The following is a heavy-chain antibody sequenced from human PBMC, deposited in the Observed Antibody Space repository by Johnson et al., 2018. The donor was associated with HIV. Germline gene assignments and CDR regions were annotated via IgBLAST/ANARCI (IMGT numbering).Heavy chain of an antibody. CDR3: AKGGPLFVDAFDI. J-gene: IGHJ3*02. CDR2: ITWNGGGT. V-gene: IGHV3-20*04. Sequence: VQLVESGGSMVRPGGSRRLSCAVSGFTFDDYGMSWVRQAPGKGLEWVSGITWNGGGTHYADSVKGRFTISRDNAKNSLYLQMNSLRAEDTALYYCAKGGPLFVDAFDIWGLGTMVTVSS. D-gene: IGHD3-3*01. CDR1: GFTFDDYG.